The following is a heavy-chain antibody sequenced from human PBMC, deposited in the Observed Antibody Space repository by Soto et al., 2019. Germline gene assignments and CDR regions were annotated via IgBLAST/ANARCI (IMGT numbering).Heavy chain of an antibody. CDR1: GASISGFY. V-gene: IGHV4-4*07. CDR3: VRDGTKTLRDWFDP. D-gene: IGHD1-1*01. Sequence: PSETLSLTCTVSGASISGFYWSWIRKSAGKGLEWIGSIYATGTTDYNPSLKSRLMMSVDTSKKQFSLKLRSVTAADTAVYYCVRDGTKTLRDWFDPWGQGISVTVSS. CDR2: IYATGTT. J-gene: IGHJ5*02.